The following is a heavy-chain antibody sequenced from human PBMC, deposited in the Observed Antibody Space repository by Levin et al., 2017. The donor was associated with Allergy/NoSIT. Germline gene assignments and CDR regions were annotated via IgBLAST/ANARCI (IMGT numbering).Heavy chain of an antibody. CDR2: ISNDGSNK. V-gene: IGHV3-30*18. CDR1: GFTFSSYG. D-gene: IGHD1-26*01. J-gene: IGHJ1*01. Sequence: GESLKISCAASGFTFSSYGMHWVRQAPGKGLEWVAVISNDGSNKDFADSVKGRFTISRDNSKSTLYLQMNSLRAEDTAVYYCAKDRVGATSMGAFQHWGQATLVTGSS. CDR3: AKDRVGATSMGAFQH.